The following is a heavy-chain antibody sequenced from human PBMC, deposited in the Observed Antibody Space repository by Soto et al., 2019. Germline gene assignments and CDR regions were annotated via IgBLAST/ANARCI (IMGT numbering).Heavy chain of an antibody. D-gene: IGHD3-22*01. J-gene: IGHJ4*02. Sequence: LSLTCTVSCASLSTFYWCWMRQSPGKELEWIGYVYYTGSTNYNPSLKSRVTISVDRSKNQFSLKLTSANAADTAVYYCARGRTVRNYADDSSDYFYFFDYWGQGTQVTVSS. CDR3: ARGRTVRNYADDSSDYFYFFDY. CDR2: VYYTGST. CDR1: CASLSTFY. V-gene: IGHV4-59*01.